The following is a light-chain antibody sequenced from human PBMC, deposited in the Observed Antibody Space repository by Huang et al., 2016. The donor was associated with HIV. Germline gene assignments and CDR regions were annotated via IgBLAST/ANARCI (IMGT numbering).Light chain of an antibody. CDR2: WAS. CDR3: QQHYSSPPT. Sequence: DIVMTQSPDSLAVSLGERATINCKSSQSLLDNSNNKNYLAWYQQKPGQPPNLLIYWASSRKSGVPYRFSGSGSETDFTLTISSLQAEDVAVYYCQQHYSSPPTFGQGTKLEIK. J-gene: IGKJ2*01. CDR1: QSLLDNSNNKNY. V-gene: IGKV4-1*01.